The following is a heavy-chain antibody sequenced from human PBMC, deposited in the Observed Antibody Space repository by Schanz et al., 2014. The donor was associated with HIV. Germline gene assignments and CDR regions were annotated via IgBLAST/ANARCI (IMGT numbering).Heavy chain of an antibody. V-gene: IGHV1-18*01. D-gene: IGHD2-21*02. CDR3: ARRESDGALDV. Sequence: QVQLVQSGAEVKKPGSSVKVSCKASGYTFTSFGVTWVRQAPGQGLEGMGRTSPYNGYTDYAQKLQGRVTLTTDTSTTTAYMDLRSLRSDDTAVYHCARRESDGALDVWGPGTTVIVSS. CDR2: TSPYNGYT. J-gene: IGHJ6*02. CDR1: GYTFTSFG.